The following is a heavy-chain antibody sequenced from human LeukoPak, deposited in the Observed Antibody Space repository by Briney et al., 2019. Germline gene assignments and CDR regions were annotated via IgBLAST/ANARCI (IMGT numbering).Heavy chain of an antibody. CDR1: GGSISSGGYS. V-gene: IGHV4-30-2*01. CDR2: IYHSGST. D-gene: IGHD3-16*02. Sequence: PSETLSLTCAVSGGSISSGGYSWSWIRQPPGKGLEWIGYIYHSGSTYYNPSLKSRVTISVDRSKNQFSLKLSSVTAAEAAVYYCARDRGHYYDYVWGSYRPDWYFDLWGRGTLVTVSS. CDR3: ARDRGHYYDYVWGSYRPDWYFDL. J-gene: IGHJ2*01.